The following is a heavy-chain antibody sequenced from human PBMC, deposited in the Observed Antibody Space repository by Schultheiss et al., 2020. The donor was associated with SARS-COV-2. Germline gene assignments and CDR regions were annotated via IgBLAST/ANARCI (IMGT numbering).Heavy chain of an antibody. D-gene: IGHD3-3*01. V-gene: IGHV1-18*01. Sequence: ASVKVSCKSSGYTFNSYDINWVRQATGQGLEWMGWISAYNGNTNYAQKLQGRVTMTTDTSTSTAYMELRSLRSDDTAVYYCARYATIFGVVIPYYYYYMDVWGKGTTVTVSS. CDR3: ARYATIFGVVIPYYYYYMDV. CDR1: GYTFNSYD. J-gene: IGHJ6*03. CDR2: ISAYNGNT.